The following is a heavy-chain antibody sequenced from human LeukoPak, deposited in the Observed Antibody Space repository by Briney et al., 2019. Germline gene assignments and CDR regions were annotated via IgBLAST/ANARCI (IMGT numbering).Heavy chain of an antibody. D-gene: IGHD5-18*01. V-gene: IGHV1-18*01. CDR3: AKGVGTALVHTNLDY. Sequence: ASVKVSCKASGYSFTSYGISWVRQAPGQGLEWMGWISTYNGNTNYAQKVQGRVTMTTDTSTSTAYMELRNLRSDDTAVYYCAKGVGTALVHTNLDYWGQGTLVTVSS. J-gene: IGHJ4*02. CDR1: GYSFTSYG. CDR2: ISTYNGNT.